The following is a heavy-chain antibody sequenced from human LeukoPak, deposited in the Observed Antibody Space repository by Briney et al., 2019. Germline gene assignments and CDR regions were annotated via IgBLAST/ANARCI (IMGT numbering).Heavy chain of an antibody. D-gene: IGHD3-10*01. CDR2: INHSGST. CDR1: GGSFSGYY. Sequence: SETLSLTCAVYGGSFSGYYWSWIRQPPGKGLEWIGEINHSGSTNYNPSLKSRVTISVDTSKNQFSLKLSSVTAADTAVYYCARNVWFGELLDYWGQGTLVTVSS. J-gene: IGHJ4*02. CDR3: ARNVWFGELLDY. V-gene: IGHV4-34*01.